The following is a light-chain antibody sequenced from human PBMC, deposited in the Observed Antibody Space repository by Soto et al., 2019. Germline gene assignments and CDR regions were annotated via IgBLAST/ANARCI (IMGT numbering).Light chain of an antibody. J-gene: IGKJ4*01. CDR2: GTS. CDR3: QQYDSSPLT. V-gene: IGKV3-20*01. Sequence: EIVLTQSPGTLFLSPGERATLSCRASQSVSSSYLAWYQKKPGQAPRLLFYGTSSRATGIPNSFSGSGSGTDFTLTISRLEHEDFASYYCQQYDSSPLTFGGGTKVEIK. CDR1: QSVSSSY.